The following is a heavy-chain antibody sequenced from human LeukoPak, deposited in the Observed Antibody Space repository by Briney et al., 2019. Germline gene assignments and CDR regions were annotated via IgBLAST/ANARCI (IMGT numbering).Heavy chain of an antibody. V-gene: IGHV1-46*01. Sequence: ASVKVSCKASGYTFSNYYMQWVRQAPGQGLEWMGIINSSGGSTSYAQKFQGRVTMTRDTSTSTVYMELSSLRSEDTAVYYCAGGGLYSSSSDWMSAWFDPWGQGTLVTVSS. J-gene: IGHJ5*02. CDR2: INSSGGST. D-gene: IGHD6-6*01. CDR1: GYTFSNYY. CDR3: AGGGLYSSSSDWMSAWFDP.